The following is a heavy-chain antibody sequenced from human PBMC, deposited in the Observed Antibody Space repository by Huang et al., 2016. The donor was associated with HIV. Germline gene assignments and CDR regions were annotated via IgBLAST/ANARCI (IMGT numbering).Heavy chain of an antibody. Sequence: EVQLVQSGAVVKKPGESLTISCKGSGYTFNGYWVGWVCQMPGKGLEWEGIIYPGDSDTTDSPAFQGQVTISADKSISTAYLKWSGLKASDTAMYYCARQGVGDFVVEPTGLGAFDIWGQGTMVTVSS. V-gene: IGHV5-51*01. CDR3: ARQGVGDFVVEPTGLGAFDI. CDR1: GYTFNGYW. J-gene: IGHJ3*02. CDR2: IYPGDSDT. D-gene: IGHD2-2*01.